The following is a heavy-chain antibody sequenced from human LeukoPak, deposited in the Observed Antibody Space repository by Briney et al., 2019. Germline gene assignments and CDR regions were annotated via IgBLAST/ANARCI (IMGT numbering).Heavy chain of an antibody. CDR1: GYTCTGYY. V-gene: IGHV1-2*02. D-gene: IGHD6-6*01. CDR3: ARTTAAAARGGWFDP. J-gene: IGHJ5*02. CDR2: INPNSGGT. Sequence: ASVKVSCKASGYTCTGYYMHWVRQAPGQGLEWMGWINPNSGGTNYAQKFQGRVTMTRDTSISTAYMELSRLRSDDTAVYYCARTTAAAARGGWFDPWGQGTLVTVSS.